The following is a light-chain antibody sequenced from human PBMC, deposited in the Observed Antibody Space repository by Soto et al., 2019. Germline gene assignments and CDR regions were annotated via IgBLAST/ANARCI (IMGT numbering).Light chain of an antibody. V-gene: IGKV3-20*01. CDR2: GAS. CDR3: QQYGSSPWT. J-gene: IGKJ1*01. CDR1: QSVSSNN. Sequence: EIVLTQSPDTLSLSPGERATLSCRASQSVSSNNLAWYQQRPGQAPRVVIYGASTRATGIPERFSGSGSGTDFTLTISRLEPEDFAVYYCQQYGSSPWTFGQGTKVDIK.